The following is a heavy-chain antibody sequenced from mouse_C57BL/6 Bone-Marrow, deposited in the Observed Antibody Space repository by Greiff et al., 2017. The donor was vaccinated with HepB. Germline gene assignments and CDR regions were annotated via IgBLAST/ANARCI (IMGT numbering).Heavy chain of an antibody. CDR1: GFTFSDAW. V-gene: IGHV6-6*01. J-gene: IGHJ4*01. CDR3: TRGLRQEYAMDY. Sequence: EVQGVESGGGLVQPGGSMKLSCAASGFTFSDAWMDWVRQSPEKGLEWVAEIRNKANNHATYYAESVKGRFTISRDDSKSSVYLQMNSLRAEDTGIYYCTRGLRQEYAMDYWGQGTSVTVSS. CDR2: IRNKANNHAT. D-gene: IGHD2-4*01.